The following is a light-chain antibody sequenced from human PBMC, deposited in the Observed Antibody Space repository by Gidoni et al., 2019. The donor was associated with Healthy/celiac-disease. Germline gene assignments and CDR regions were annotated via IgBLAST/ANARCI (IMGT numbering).Light chain of an antibody. CDR3: AAWDDSLNGVV. V-gene: IGLV1-44*01. Sequence: QSVLTQPPSASGTPRQRVTIPFSGSSSNIGSNTVNWYQQLTGTAPKLLICSNNQRPSGVPDRFSGSKSGTSASLAISGLQSEDEADYYCAAWDDSLNGVVFGGGTKLTVL. J-gene: IGLJ2*01. CDR2: SNN. CDR1: SSNIGSNT.